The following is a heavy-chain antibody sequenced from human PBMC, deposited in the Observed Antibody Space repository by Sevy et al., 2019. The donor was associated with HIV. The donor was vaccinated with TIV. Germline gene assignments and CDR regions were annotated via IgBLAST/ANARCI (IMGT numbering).Heavy chain of an antibody. D-gene: IGHD6-19*01. V-gene: IGHV3-7*01. CDR2: IKQDGSEK. CDR1: GFTFSSYW. Sequence: GGCLRLSCAASGFTFSSYWMSWVRQAPGKGLEWVANIKQDGSEKYYVDSVKGRFTISRDNAKNSLYLQMNSLRAEDTAVYYCARVPGYSSGWYDYWGRGTLVTVSS. CDR3: ARVPGYSSGWYDY. J-gene: IGHJ4*02.